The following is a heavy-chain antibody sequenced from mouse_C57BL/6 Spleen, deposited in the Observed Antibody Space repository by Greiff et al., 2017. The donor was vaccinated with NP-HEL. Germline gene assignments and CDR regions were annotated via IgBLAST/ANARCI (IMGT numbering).Heavy chain of an antibody. CDR1: GFTFSSYA. D-gene: IGHD2-2*01. CDR2: ISDGGSYT. Sequence: DVHLVESGGGLVKPGGSLKLSCAASGFTFSSYAMSWVRQTPEKRLEWVATISDGGSYTYYPDNVKGRFTISRDNAKNNLYLQMSHLKSEETAMYYCARAYGSYAMDYWGQGTSVTVSS. V-gene: IGHV5-4*01. J-gene: IGHJ4*01. CDR3: ARAYGSYAMDY.